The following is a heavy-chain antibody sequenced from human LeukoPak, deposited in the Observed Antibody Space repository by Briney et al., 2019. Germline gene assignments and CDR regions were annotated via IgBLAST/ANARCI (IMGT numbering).Heavy chain of an antibody. CDR2: MNSDGSSI. Sequence: PGGSLRLSCAASGFTFSPYRMHWVRQGPGKGLVWVSGMNSDGSSIAYADSVKGRFTISRDNAKNTLYLQMNSLRAEDTAVYYCARGESSSWYDWGQGTLVTVSS. CDR3: ARGESSSWYD. V-gene: IGHV3-74*01. D-gene: IGHD6-13*01. J-gene: IGHJ4*02. CDR1: GFTFSPYR.